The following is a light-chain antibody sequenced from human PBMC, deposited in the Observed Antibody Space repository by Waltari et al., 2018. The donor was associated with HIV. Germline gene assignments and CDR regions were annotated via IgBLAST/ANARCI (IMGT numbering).Light chain of an antibody. CDR3: GTWDDSLNVVV. Sequence: SVLTQPPSVSAAPGQTVSISCSGFSSNVGHNLVSWYQEIPGTAPKPLIYDNNKRPSGIPDRFSGSKSATSATLVITGLQTGDEADYFCGTWDDSLNVVVFGGGTKVTV. J-gene: IGLJ2*01. V-gene: IGLV1-51*01. CDR2: DNN. CDR1: SSNVGHNL.